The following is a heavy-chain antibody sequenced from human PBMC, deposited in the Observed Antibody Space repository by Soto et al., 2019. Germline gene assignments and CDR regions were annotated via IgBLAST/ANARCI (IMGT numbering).Heavy chain of an antibody. CDR1: GSTFSSYS. CDR3: ARVPVLWEEYSGYDNAFDI. V-gene: IGHV3-48*04. CDR2: ISSSSSTI. Sequence: PGGSLRLSCAASGSTFSSYSMNWVRQAPGKGLEWVSYISSSSSTIYYADSVKGRFTISRDNAKNSLYLQMNSLRAEDTAVYYCARVPVLWEEYSGYDNAFDIWGQGTMVTVSS. D-gene: IGHD5-12*01. J-gene: IGHJ3*02.